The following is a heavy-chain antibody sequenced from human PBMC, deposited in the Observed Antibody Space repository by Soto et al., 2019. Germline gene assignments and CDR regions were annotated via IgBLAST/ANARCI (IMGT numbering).Heavy chain of an antibody. V-gene: IGHV3-7*01. CDR1: GFTFSAYW. CDR2: IKQDGSEK. J-gene: IGHJ6*03. CDR3: ARDLLERGYYYYYMNV. Sequence: VQLVESGGGLVQPGGSLRLSCAASGFTFSAYWMTWFRQAPGKGLEWVANIKQDGSEKNYVDAVKGRFTISRDNAKDSLYLQMNSLRAEDTAVYYCARDLLERGYYYYYMNVWGKGTTVTVSS. D-gene: IGHD1-1*01.